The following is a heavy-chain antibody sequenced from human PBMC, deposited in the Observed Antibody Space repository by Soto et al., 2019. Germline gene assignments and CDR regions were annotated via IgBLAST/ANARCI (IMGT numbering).Heavy chain of an antibody. J-gene: IGHJ4*02. V-gene: IGHV3-23*01. CDR3: AKDLGLGGGSCYGD. CDR1: GFTFRSYA. D-gene: IGHD2-15*01. Sequence: EVQLLESGGGLVQPGGSLRLSCAASGFTFRSYAMGWVRQAPGKGLEWVAAISGSGENTYHPDSVKGRFTISRDNSKNTLVLQMNSLRAEDTAVYYCAKDLGLGGGSCYGDWGQGTLVTVSS. CDR2: ISGSGENT.